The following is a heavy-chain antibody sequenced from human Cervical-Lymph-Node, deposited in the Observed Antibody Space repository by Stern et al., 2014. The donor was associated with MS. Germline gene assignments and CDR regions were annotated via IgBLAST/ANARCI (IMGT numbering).Heavy chain of an antibody. CDR2: IIPIFGTA. CDR3: ARGVAAAGTKDYYYYGMDV. J-gene: IGHJ6*02. V-gene: IGHV1-69*01. CDR1: GGTFSSYA. Sequence: VQLLESGAEVKKPGSSVKVSCKASGGTFSSYAISWVRQAPGQGLEWMGGIIPIFGTANYAQKFQGRVTITADESTSTAYMELSSLRSEDTAVYYCARGVAAAGTKDYYYYGMDVWGQGTTVTVSS. D-gene: IGHD6-13*01.